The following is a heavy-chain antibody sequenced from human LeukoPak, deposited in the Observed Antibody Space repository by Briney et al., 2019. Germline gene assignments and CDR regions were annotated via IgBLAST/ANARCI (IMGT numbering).Heavy chain of an antibody. J-gene: IGHJ4*02. Sequence: GGSLRLSCAASGFDVTTNYMSWVRQVPGKGLDWVSVFSGDGYTGYADSVKGRFTVSRDSSKNTMYLQVNSLRAEDSALYYCARSIPYGTTWYGRSDYWGQGTLVTVSS. D-gene: IGHD6-13*01. CDR1: GFDVTTNY. V-gene: IGHV3-53*01. CDR2: FSGDGYT. CDR3: ARSIPYGTTWYGRSDY.